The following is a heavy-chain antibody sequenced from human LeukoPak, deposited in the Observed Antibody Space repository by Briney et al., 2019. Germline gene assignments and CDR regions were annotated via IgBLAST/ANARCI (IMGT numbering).Heavy chain of an antibody. CDR3: ARAPSGYFDY. Sequence: PGGSLRPSCAASGFTFSTYWMHWVRQGPGKGLVWVSRINTDGSSTSYADSVKGRFTISRDNAENTLYLQMNSLRAEDTAVYYCARAPSGYFDYWGQGTLVTVSS. V-gene: IGHV3-74*01. D-gene: IGHD1-26*01. CDR1: GFTFSTYW. J-gene: IGHJ4*02. CDR2: INTDGSST.